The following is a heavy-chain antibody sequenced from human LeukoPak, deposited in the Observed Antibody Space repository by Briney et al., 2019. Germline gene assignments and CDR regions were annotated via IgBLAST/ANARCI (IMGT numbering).Heavy chain of an antibody. Sequence: SETLSLTCTVSGGSISSGSYYWGWIRQPPGKGLEWIGEINHSGSTNYDPSLKSRVTISVDTSKNQFSLKLSSVTAADTAVYYCARGRSGWLQKPYYYGMDVWGQGTTVTVSS. J-gene: IGHJ6*02. D-gene: IGHD5-12*01. CDR2: INHSGST. CDR1: GGSISSGSYY. CDR3: ARGRSGWLQKPYYYGMDV. V-gene: IGHV4-39*07.